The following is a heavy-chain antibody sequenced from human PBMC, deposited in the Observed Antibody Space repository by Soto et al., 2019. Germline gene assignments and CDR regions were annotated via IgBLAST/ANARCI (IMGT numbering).Heavy chain of an antibody. V-gene: IGHV3-33*01. Sequence: GGSLRLSCAASGFTFSSYGMHWVRQAPGKGLEWVAVIWYDGSNKYYADSVKGRFTISRDNSKNTLYLQMNSLRAEDTAVYYCARDRIQLWYYFDYWGQGTLVTVSS. D-gene: IGHD5-18*01. J-gene: IGHJ4*02. CDR3: ARDRIQLWYYFDY. CDR1: GFTFSSYG. CDR2: IWYDGSNK.